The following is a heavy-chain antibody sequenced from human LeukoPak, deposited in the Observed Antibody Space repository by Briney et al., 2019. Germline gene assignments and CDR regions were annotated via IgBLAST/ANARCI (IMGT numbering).Heavy chain of an antibody. Sequence: GGSLRLSCAASGFTFSSYGMHWVRQAPGKGLEWVAFIRYDGSNKYYADSVKGRFTISRDNSKNTLYLQMNSLRGDDTAVYYCAKPYSSGWSRHFDYWGQGTLVTVSS. D-gene: IGHD6-19*01. CDR2: IRYDGSNK. V-gene: IGHV3-30*02. CDR3: AKPYSSGWSRHFDY. J-gene: IGHJ4*02. CDR1: GFTFSSYG.